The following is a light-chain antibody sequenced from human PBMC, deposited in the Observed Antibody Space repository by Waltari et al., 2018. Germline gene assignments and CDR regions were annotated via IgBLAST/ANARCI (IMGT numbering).Light chain of an antibody. CDR3: QQYDGEVVT. J-gene: IGKJ4*01. Sequence: IVWTQSSATLYLSPGVRATLSWRASQSVTSLTLPWYQQKLGQAPRILIYCTSSRATGIPDRVSGSGSETDFAVTISRREPEDFAVYYCQQYDGEVVTFGGATKV. CDR1: QSVTSLT. V-gene: IGKV3-20*01. CDR2: CTS.